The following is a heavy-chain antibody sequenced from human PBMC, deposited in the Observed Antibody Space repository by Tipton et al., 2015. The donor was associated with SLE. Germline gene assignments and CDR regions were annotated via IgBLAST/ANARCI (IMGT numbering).Heavy chain of an antibody. Sequence: QSGPEVKKPGASVKVSCKASGGTFSSYAISWVRQAPGQGLEWMGWIGAYNGKTNYAQKLQGRVTMTTDTSTSTAYMELRSLRSDATAVYYCARAIVVVPGHYYMDVWGKGTTVTISS. CDR3: ARAIVVVPGHYYMDV. CDR1: GGTFSSYA. D-gene: IGHD2-2*01. V-gene: IGHV1-18*01. CDR2: IGAYNGKT. J-gene: IGHJ6*03.